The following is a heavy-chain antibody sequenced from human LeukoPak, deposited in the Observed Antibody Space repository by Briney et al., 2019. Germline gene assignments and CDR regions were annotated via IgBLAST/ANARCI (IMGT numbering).Heavy chain of an antibody. CDR3: ARPLEFGELSY. J-gene: IGHJ4*02. V-gene: IGHV3-33*01. CDR2: IWYDGSNK. CDR1: GFTFSSYG. Sequence: LGGSLRLSCAASGFTFSSYGMHWVRQAPGKGLEWVAVIWYDGSNKYYADSVKGRFTISRDNSKNTLYLQMNSLRAEDTAVYYCARPLEFGELSYWGQGTLVTVSS. D-gene: IGHD3-10*01.